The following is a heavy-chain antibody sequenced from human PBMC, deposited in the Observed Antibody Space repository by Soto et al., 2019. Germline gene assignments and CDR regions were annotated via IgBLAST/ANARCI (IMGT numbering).Heavy chain of an antibody. V-gene: IGHV1-69*06. CDR2: IIPIFGTA. CDR1: GGTFSSYA. D-gene: IGHD3-22*01. J-gene: IGHJ6*02. CDR3: ARDLRDSSGYYYRAHGMDV. Sequence: QVQLVQSGAEVKKPGSSVKVSCKASGGTFSSYAISWVRQAPGQGLEWMGGIIPIFGTANYAQKFQGRVTITADKSTSTAYMELSSLRSEDTAVYYCARDLRDSSGYYYRAHGMDVWGQGTTVTVSS.